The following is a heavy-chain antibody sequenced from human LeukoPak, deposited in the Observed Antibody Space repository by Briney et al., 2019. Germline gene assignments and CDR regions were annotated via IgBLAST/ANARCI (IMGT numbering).Heavy chain of an antibody. CDR1: GGSISSGGYY. D-gene: IGHD3-10*01. CDR2: IYYSGST. J-gene: IGHJ6*02. CDR3: ARDYSGDQERYCYYYGMDV. Sequence: SETLSLTCTVSGGSISSGGYYWSWIRQHPGKGLEWIGYIYYSGSTYYNPSLKSRVTISVDTSKNQFSLKLSSVTAADTAVYYCARDYSGDQERYCYYYGMDVWGQGTTVTVSS. V-gene: IGHV4-31*03.